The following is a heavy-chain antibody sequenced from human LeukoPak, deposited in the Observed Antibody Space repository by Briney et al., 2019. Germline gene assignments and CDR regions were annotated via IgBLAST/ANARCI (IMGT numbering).Heavy chain of an antibody. CDR2: ISSNGGST. V-gene: IGHV3-64*01. J-gene: IGHJ4*02. Sequence: GGSLRLSCAASGFTFSSYAMHWVRQAPGKGLEYVSAISSNGGSTYYANSVKGRFTISRDNSKNTLYLQMGSLRAEDMAVYYCARGQLRYFDWPRVGLDYWGQGTLVTVSS. D-gene: IGHD3-9*01. CDR1: GFTFSSYA. CDR3: ARGQLRYFDWPRVGLDY.